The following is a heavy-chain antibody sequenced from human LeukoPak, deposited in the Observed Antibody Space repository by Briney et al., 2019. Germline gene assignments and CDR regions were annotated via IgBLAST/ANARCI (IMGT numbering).Heavy chain of an antibody. J-gene: IGHJ3*02. CDR2: IYYSGST. Sequence: PSETLSLTCTVSGGSISSSSYYWGWIRQPPGKGLEWIGSIYYSGSTYYNPSLKSRVTISVDTSKNQFSLKLSPVTAADTAVYYCARVHYYDSSRLRDDAFDIWGQGTMVTVSS. CDR1: GGSISSSSYY. CDR3: ARVHYYDSSRLRDDAFDI. V-gene: IGHV4-39*07. D-gene: IGHD3-22*01.